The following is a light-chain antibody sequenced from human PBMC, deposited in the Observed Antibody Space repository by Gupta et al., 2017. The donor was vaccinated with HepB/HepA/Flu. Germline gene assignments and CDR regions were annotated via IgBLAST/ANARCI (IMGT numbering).Light chain of an antibody. CDR2: RNN. V-gene: IGLV1-47*01. Sequence: QSVLTQPPSASGTPGQRVTTSCSGSSSNIGSNYVYWYQQLPGTAPKLLIYRNNQRPAGVPDRFSGSKSGTSASLAISGLRSEEEADYYCVAWDDSLSGPVFGGGTKLTVL. J-gene: IGLJ2*01. CDR1: SSNIGSNY. CDR3: VAWDDSLSGPV.